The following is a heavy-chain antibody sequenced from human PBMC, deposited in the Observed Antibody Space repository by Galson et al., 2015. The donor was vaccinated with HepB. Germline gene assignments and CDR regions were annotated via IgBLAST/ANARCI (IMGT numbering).Heavy chain of an antibody. Sequence: SVKVSCKASGYPFTSYGFSWVRQAPGQGLEWMAWISAYNGNTNYAQKFQGRVTMTTDASTSTAYMELRSLTSDDTAVYYGARGPLGEGYFDYWGQGTLVTVSS. J-gene: IGHJ4*02. V-gene: IGHV1-18*04. CDR3: ARGPLGEGYFDY. CDR2: ISAYNGNT. CDR1: GYPFTSYG. D-gene: IGHD3-16*01.